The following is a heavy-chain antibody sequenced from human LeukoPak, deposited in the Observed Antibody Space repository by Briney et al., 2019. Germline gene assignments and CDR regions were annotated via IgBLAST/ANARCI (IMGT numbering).Heavy chain of an antibody. Sequence: SETLSLTCTVSGGSITAYYWNWIRQPAGKGLEWIGRIYTSGSTNYNPSLKSRVTMSVDTSKNQFFLKLTSVTAADTAVYYCASGQDSSGWYYFDYWGQGTQDTVSS. J-gene: IGHJ4*02. CDR2: IYTSGST. CDR1: GGSITAYY. CDR3: ASGQDSSGWYYFDY. D-gene: IGHD6-19*01. V-gene: IGHV4-4*07.